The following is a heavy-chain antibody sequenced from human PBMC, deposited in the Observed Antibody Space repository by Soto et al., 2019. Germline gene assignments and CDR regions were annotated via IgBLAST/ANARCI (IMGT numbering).Heavy chain of an antibody. CDR1: GFTFSSYS. V-gene: IGHV3-21*01. J-gene: IGHJ3*02. CDR2: ISSSSSYI. Sequence: EVQLVESGGGLVKPGGSLRLSCAASGFTFSSYSMNWVRQAPGKGLEWVSSISSSSSYIYYADSVKGRFTISRDNAKNSLDLQMNSLRAEDTAVYYCARGMKVAATVRSSAFDIWGQGIMVTVSS. CDR3: ARGMKVAATVRSSAFDI. D-gene: IGHD2-15*01.